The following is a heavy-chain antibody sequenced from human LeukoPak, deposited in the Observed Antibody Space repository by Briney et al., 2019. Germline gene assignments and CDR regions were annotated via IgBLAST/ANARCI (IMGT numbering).Heavy chain of an antibody. CDR1: DDFFSIYY. CDR2: ISYIGCN. D-gene: IGHD4-17*01. CDR3: ARDLVTVTKGFDI. V-gene: IGHV4-59*01. Sequence: SETLSLLCGVSDDFFSIYYWIWIRQPPGKGVEWIGYISYIGCNNYNPSLKSRVTISIDTSKNQFSLKLSSVTAADTAVYYCARDLVTVTKGFDIWGQGTMVSVSS. J-gene: IGHJ3*02.